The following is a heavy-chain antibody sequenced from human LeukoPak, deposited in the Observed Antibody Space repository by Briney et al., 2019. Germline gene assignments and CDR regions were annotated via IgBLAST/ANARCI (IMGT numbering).Heavy chain of an antibody. J-gene: IGHJ4*02. D-gene: IGHD2/OR15-2a*01. CDR3: VKDLRSDFMGVLSRYLSY. V-gene: IGHV3-64D*09. CDR1: GFTFSSFA. CDR2: IRRYGGST. Sequence: GGSLRLSCSASGFTFSSFAMHWVRQAPGKGLEYVAAIRRYGGSTYYADSVKGRFTISRDNSKNTLYLQMSSLRAEDAAVYLCVKDLRSDFMGVLSRYLSYWGQGTLVTVSS.